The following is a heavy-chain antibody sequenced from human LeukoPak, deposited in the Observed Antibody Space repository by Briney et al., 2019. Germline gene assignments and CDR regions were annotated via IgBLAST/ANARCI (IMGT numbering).Heavy chain of an antibody. CDR3: AKGGFGKLNFDY. CDR1: RFTVSSYA. CDR2: IGYSGGST. Sequence: GGSLRLSCAASRFTVSSYAMSWVRQAPGKGLEWVSAIGYSGGSTYYADSVKGRFTISRDNSKNTLYLQMNSLRAEDTAVYYCAKGGFGKLNFDYWGQGTLVTVSS. V-gene: IGHV3-23*01. D-gene: IGHD3-10*01. J-gene: IGHJ4*02.